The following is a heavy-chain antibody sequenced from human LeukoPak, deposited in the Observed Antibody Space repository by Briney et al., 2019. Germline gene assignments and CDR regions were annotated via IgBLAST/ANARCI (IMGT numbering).Heavy chain of an antibody. Sequence: ASVKVSCKASGGTFSSYAISWVRQAPGQGLEWMGGIIPIFGTANYAQKFQGRVTITTDESTSTAYMELSSLRSEDTAVYYCARDRGIRDFWSGYYAYCFDYWGQGTLVTVSS. CDR3: ARDRGIRDFWSGYYAYCFDY. V-gene: IGHV1-69*05. CDR2: IIPIFGTA. CDR1: GGTFSSYA. J-gene: IGHJ4*02. D-gene: IGHD3-3*01.